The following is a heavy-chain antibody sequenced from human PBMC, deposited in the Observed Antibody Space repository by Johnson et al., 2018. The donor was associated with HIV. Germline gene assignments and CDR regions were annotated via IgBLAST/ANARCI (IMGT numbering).Heavy chain of an antibody. CDR1: GFSFSSYG. D-gene: IGHD3-22*01. CDR2: IRYDGSNK. V-gene: IGHV3-30*02. CDR3: ARDGESSYYDSSAKGGAFDI. J-gene: IGHJ3*02. Sequence: VQLVESGGGVVQPGGSLRLSCAASGFSFSSYGMHWVRQAPGKGLEWVAFIRYDGSNKYYADYVKGRFTISRDNSENTLYLQMNNLRVEDTAVYYCARDGESSYYDSSAKGGAFDIWGQGTMVTVSS.